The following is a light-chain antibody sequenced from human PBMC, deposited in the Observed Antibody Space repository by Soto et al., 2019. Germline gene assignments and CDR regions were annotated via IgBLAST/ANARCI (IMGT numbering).Light chain of an antibody. J-gene: IGKJ4*01. CDR1: QSVSSN. CDR2: GAS. CDR3: QQYDSWPLT. V-gene: IGKV3D-15*01. Sequence: ELAMTQSPAALSLSPGARATPSCRAGQSVSSNLAWYQQKPGQAPRLLIYGASTRATGIPDRFRGSGSGTEFTLTISSLQSEDFAVYYCQQYDSWPLTFGGGTKVDIK.